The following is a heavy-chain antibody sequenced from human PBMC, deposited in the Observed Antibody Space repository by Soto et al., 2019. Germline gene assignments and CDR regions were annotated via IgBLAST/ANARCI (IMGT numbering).Heavy chain of an antibody. J-gene: IGHJ4*02. CDR1: GGTFSSYA. V-gene: IGHV1-69*12. CDR2: ISPTFGTA. D-gene: IGHD3-16*02. Sequence: QVQLVQSGAEVKKPGSSVKVSCKASGGTFSSYAISWVRQAPGQGLEWMGGISPTFGTANNAQKFQGRVTITADESTSTVYMELSSLRSEDTAVYYCARNYDYVWGNYLEYWGQGTLITVSS. CDR3: ARNYDYVWGNYLEY.